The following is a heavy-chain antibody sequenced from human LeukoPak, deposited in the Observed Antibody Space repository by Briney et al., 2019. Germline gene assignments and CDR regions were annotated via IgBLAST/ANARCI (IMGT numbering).Heavy chain of an antibody. J-gene: IGHJ3*02. V-gene: IGHV3-66*01. CDR2: IYSGGST. CDR3: AREGHSDDAFDI. Sequence: GGSLRLSCAASGFTFSNYAMSWVRQAPGKGLEWVSVIYSGGSTYYADSVKGRFTISRDNSKNTLYLQMNSLRAEDTAVYYCAREGHSDDAFDIWGQGTMVTVSS. D-gene: IGHD3-3*02. CDR1: GFTFSNYA.